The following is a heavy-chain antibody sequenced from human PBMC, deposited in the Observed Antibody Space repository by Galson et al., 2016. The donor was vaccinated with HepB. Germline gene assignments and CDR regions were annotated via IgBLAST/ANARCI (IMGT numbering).Heavy chain of an antibody. CDR1: GFTFSNYG. CDR3: ASGAHSGNDYTILNYYFVY. V-gene: IGHV3-33*01. Sequence: SLRLSCAATGFTFSNYGMHWVRQAPGKGLEWVAVVGDDGSNKYYGDSVKGRFTIFRDNSKKTLYLQVNSLGAEDTAVYYCASGAHSGNDYTILNYYFVYWGHGTRVTVSS. D-gene: IGHD1-26*01. J-gene: IGHJ4*01. CDR2: VGDDGSNK.